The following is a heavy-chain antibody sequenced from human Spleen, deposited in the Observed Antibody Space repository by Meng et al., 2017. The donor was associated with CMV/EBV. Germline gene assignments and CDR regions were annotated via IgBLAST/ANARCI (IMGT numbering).Heavy chain of an antibody. CDR3: AKTPRGFGELLYSFFDY. V-gene: IGHV3-23*01. D-gene: IGHD3-10*01. Sequence: GGSLRLSCAASGFTFRNFAMSWVRQTPGKGLEWVSSIGSRGEDTYYADSVKGRFTISRDNSKNALYLQMSSLRSEDPAVYYCAKTPRGFGELLYSFFDYWGQGTLVTVSS. CDR2: IGSRGEDT. CDR1: GFTFRNFA. J-gene: IGHJ4*02.